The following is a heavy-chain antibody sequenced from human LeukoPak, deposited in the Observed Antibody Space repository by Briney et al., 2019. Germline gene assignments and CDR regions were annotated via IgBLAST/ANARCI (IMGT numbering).Heavy chain of an antibody. D-gene: IGHD3-9*01. CDR1: GYTFTGYY. CDR3: ARGLLAHYYDILTGYYNPDAFDI. V-gene: IGHV1-2*02. J-gene: IGHJ3*02. Sequence: ASVKVSCKASGYTFTGYYMHWVRQAPGQGLEWMGWINPNSGGTNYAQKFQGRVTMTRNTSISPAYMELSSLRSEDTAVYYCARGLLAHYYDILTGYYNPDAFDIWGQGTMVTVSS. CDR2: INPNSGGT.